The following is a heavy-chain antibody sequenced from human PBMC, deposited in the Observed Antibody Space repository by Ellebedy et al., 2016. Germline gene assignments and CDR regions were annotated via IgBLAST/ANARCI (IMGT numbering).Heavy chain of an antibody. CDR1: GFAFSDFY. CDR2: ISGTSNTI. Sequence: GESLKISCATSGFAFSDFYMSWVRQAPGKGLEWVSYISGTSNTIYYADSFKGRFTVSRENAKNSLYLQMNSLRDEDTAVYYCAGKGGNSAAFDYWGQGTLVIVSS. D-gene: IGHD4-23*01. CDR3: AGKGGNSAAFDY. J-gene: IGHJ4*02. V-gene: IGHV3-11*01.